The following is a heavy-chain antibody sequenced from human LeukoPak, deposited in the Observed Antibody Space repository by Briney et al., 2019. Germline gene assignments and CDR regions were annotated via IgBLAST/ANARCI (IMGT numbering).Heavy chain of an antibody. CDR1: GYTFTSYD. Sequence: ASVTVSCKASGYTFTSYDINWVRQATGQALEWMGWMNPNSGNTGYAQKFQGRVTMTRNTSISTAYMELSSLRSEDTAVYYCARGFRSSTSVGISSDFDYWGQGTLVTVSS. J-gene: IGHJ4*02. V-gene: IGHV1-8*01. CDR3: ARGFRSSTSVGISSDFDY. CDR2: MNPNSGNT. D-gene: IGHD2-2*01.